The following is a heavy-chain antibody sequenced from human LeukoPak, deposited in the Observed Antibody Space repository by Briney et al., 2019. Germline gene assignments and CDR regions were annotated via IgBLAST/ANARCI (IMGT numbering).Heavy chain of an antibody. D-gene: IGHD3-3*01. CDR1: GYTFTSYG. CDR3: ARVIGASYDFWSGQPAFDS. Sequence: VASVKVSCKASGYTFTSYGISWVRQAPGQGLEWMGWISAYNGNTNYAQKLQGRVTMTTDTSTSTAYMELRSLRSDDTAVYYCARVIGASYDFWSGQPAFDSWGQGTLVTISS. CDR2: ISAYNGNT. V-gene: IGHV1-18*01. J-gene: IGHJ4*02.